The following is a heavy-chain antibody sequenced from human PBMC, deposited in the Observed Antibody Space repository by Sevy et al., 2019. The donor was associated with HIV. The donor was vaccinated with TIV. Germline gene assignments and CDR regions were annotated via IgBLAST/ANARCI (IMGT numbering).Heavy chain of an antibody. CDR3: ARVVGWEVGSLDNWFDP. Sequence: GGSLRLSCAASGFTFSSYAMSWVRPAPGKGLEWVSAVGGSGETTDYADSVKGRFTISSDNYKNILYLQMNSLRAEDTAVYYCARVVGWEVGSLDNWFDPWGQGTLVTVSS. CDR1: GFTFSSYA. D-gene: IGHD1-26*01. CDR2: VGGSGETT. J-gene: IGHJ5*02. V-gene: IGHV3-23*01.